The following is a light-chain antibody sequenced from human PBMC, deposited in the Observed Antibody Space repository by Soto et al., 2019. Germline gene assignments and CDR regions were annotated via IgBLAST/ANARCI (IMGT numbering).Light chain of an antibody. CDR3: QQYNNWPWT. CDR2: GAS. V-gene: IGKV3-15*01. Sequence: EFVLTQSPGTLSLSSGGRATLSCRASLSVSSCYLAWCQQTPGQAPCLLIYGASTRATGIPARFSGSGSGTEFTLTISSLQSEDFAVYYCQQYNNWPWTFGQGTKVDI. J-gene: IGKJ1*01. CDR1: LSVSSCY.